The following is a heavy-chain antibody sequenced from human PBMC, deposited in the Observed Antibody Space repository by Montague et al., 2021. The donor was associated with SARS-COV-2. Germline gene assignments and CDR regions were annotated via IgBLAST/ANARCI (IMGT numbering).Heavy chain of an antibody. CDR1: GFTFSNYA. V-gene: IGHV3-23*01. CDR2: ISGSGGST. CDR3: AKDPHYDFWSGHYLDY. Sequence: SLRLSCAASGFTFSNYAMSWVRQAPGKGLEWVSAISGSGGSTYYADSVKGRFTISRDNSKNTLYLQMNSLRAEDTAVYYCAKDPHYDFWSGHYLDYWGQGTLVTVSS. D-gene: IGHD3-3*01. J-gene: IGHJ4*02.